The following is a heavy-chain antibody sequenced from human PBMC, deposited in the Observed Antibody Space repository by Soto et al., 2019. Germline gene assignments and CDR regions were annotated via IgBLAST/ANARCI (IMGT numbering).Heavy chain of an antibody. CDR2: IGRKAKNYAT. CDR1: GVIFSGSA. J-gene: IGHJ4*02. D-gene: IGHD1-20*01. CDR3: VRQCMVLRPRDH. V-gene: IGHV3-73*02. Sequence: EVHLVQSGGGLVKPGGSLKLSCAASGVIFSGSAMHCVRKASGNGLEWVGRIGRKAKNYATEYGASVEGRFTISRDDSKNTTFLLMNSLKSEDTAVYFCVRQCMVLRPRDHWGQGTMVTVSS.